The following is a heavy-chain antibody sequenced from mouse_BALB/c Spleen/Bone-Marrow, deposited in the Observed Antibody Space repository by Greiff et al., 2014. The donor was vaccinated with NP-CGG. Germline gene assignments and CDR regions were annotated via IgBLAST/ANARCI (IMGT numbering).Heavy chain of an antibody. CDR3: ARVYLWYFDV. J-gene: IGHJ1*01. V-gene: IGHV2-9*02. D-gene: IGHD2-3*01. Sequence: QVQLKQSGPGLGAPSQNLSITCTVSGVLLNSYGVNWGRQPPGKGPEWLGVIWAGGSTNYNSALMSRLSISKDNSKSQVFLKMNSLQTDDTAMYYCARVYLWYFDVWGAGTTVTVSS. CDR1: GVLLNSYG. CDR2: IWAGGST.